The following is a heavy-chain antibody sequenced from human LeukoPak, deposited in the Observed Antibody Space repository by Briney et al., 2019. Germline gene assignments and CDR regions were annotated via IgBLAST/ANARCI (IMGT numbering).Heavy chain of an antibody. CDR3: ASRSGSYLFDY. V-gene: IGHV3-21*01. CDR1: GFTFSSYS. J-gene: IGHJ4*02. CDR2: ISSSSSYI. D-gene: IGHD1-26*01. Sequence: AGGSLRLSCAASGFTFSSYSMNWVRQAQGNGLEWVSSISSSSSYIYYADSVKGRFTISRDNAKNSLYLQMNSLRAEDTAVYYCASRSGSYLFDYWGQGTLVTVSS.